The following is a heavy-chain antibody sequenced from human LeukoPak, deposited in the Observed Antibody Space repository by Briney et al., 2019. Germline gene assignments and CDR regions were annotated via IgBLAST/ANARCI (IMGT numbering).Heavy chain of an antibody. D-gene: IGHD3-16*01. Sequence: PGGSLRLSCAASGFTFSSYGMHWVRQAPGKGLEWVAVISYDGSNKYYADSVKGRFTISRGNSKNTLYLQMNSLRAEDTAVYYCAKDRPRLGEFFDYWGQGTLVTVPS. CDR1: GFTFSSYG. CDR2: ISYDGSNK. J-gene: IGHJ4*02. CDR3: AKDRPRLGEFFDY. V-gene: IGHV3-30*18.